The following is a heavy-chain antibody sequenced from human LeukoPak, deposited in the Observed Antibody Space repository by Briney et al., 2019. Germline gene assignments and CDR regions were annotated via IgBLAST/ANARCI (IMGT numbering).Heavy chain of an antibody. V-gene: IGHV4-34*01. CDR3: ARVEVPTAPFDY. Sequence: SETLSLTCAVYGGSFSGYYWSWLRQPPGKGLEGFGEIKHSGSTYYNPSLKRRVTISVDTSKNQFSLKPSSVTAADTAVYYCARVEVPTAPFDYWGQGTLVTVSS. J-gene: IGHJ4*02. CDR1: GGSFSGYY. D-gene: IGHD1-14*01. CDR2: IKHSGST.